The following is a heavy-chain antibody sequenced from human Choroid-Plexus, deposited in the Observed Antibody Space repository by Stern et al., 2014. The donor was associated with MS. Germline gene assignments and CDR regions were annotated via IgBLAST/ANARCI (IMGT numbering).Heavy chain of an antibody. V-gene: IGHV3-30*18. D-gene: IGHD2/OR15-2a*01. CDR3: AKDRQYLTYFFDH. Sequence: VQLGESGGGVVQPGRPLRLSCVASGFTFGGCGMHWVRQAPGKGLGWVAGVSYDGSNKYYADSVKGRFTISRDNSQNTLYMQMSSLRPEDTAVYYCAKDRQYLTYFFDHWGQGSLVTVSS. CDR2: VSYDGSNK. CDR1: GFTFGGCG. J-gene: IGHJ5*02.